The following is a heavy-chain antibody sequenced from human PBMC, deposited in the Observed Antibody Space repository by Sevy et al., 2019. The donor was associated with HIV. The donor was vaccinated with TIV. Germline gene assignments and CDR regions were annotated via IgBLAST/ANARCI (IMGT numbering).Heavy chain of an antibody. CDR2: IIPIFGTA. J-gene: IGHJ5*02. CDR1: GGTFSSYA. Sequence: ASVKVSCKTSGGTFSSYAISWVRQAPGQGLEWMGGIIPIFGTANYAQKFQGRVTITADESTSTAYMDLSSLRSEDTAVYHCARGSGSKTWFDPWGQGTLVTVSS. CDR3: ARGSGSKTWFDP. V-gene: IGHV1-69*13. D-gene: IGHD5-12*01.